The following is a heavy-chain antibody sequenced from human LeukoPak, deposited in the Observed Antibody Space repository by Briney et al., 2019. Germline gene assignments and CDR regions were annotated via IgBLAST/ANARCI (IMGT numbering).Heavy chain of an antibody. V-gene: IGHV3-9*01. CDR2: ISWNSGSI. CDR3: AKEGSSWSFDY. Sequence: GGSLRLSCAASGFTFDDYAMHWVRQAPGKGLEWVSGISWNSGSIGYADSVKGRFTISRDNAKNSLYLQMNSLRAEGTALYYCAKEGSSWSFDYWGQGTLVTVSS. D-gene: IGHD6-13*01. CDR1: GFTFDDYA. J-gene: IGHJ4*02.